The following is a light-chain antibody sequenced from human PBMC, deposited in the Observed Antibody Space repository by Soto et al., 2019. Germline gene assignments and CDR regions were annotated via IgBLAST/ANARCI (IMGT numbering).Light chain of an antibody. V-gene: IGLV2-14*01. Sequence: QSALTHPASVSGSPGQSITISCTGTSSDVGDYNYVSWYQQHPGKAPKLMIYEVSNRPSGVSNRFSGSKSGNTASLTISGLQAEDEADYYCSSYTSSSSLWVFGGGTKLTVL. J-gene: IGLJ3*02. CDR3: SSYTSSSSLWV. CDR1: SSDVGDYNY. CDR2: EVS.